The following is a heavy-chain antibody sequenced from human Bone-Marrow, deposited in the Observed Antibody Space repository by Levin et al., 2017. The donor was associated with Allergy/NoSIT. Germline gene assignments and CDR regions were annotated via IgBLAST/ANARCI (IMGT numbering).Heavy chain of an antibody. CDR2: ISGSGGST. V-gene: IGHV3-23*01. J-gene: IGHJ4*02. D-gene: IGHD1-1*01. Sequence: GGSLRLSCAASGFTFSSYAMSWVRQAPGKGLEWVSAISGSGGSTYYADSVKGRFTISRDNSKNTLYLQMNSLRAEDTAVYYCASRLGRGTTGVIDFGYWGQGTLVTVSS. CDR1: GFTFSSYA. CDR3: ASRLGRGTTGVIDFGY.